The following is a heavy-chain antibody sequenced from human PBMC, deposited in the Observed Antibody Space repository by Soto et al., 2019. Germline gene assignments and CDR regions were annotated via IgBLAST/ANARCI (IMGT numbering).Heavy chain of an antibody. V-gene: IGHV4-39*01. J-gene: IGHJ6*02. Sequence: SETLSLTCSVSGYSVSSSDCYWAWIRQPPGKGLEWIGSMLYSGLTYYNPSLKSRVTLSVDTSKNQFSVRLNSVTASDTAVYYCAPLSVSLSGPYGIHVWGQGTTVTSP. CDR3: APLSVSLSGPYGIHV. CDR1: GYSVSSSDCY. CDR2: MLYSGLT. D-gene: IGHD2-15*01.